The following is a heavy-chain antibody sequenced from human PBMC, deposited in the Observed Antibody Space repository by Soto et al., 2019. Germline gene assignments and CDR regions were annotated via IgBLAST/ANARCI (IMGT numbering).Heavy chain of an antibody. D-gene: IGHD2-15*01. V-gene: IGHV3-66*01. CDR2: IYSGGST. Sequence: EVQLVESGGGLVQPGGSLRLSCAASGFTVSSNYMSWVRQAPGKGLEWVSVIYSGGSTYYADSVKGRFTISRDNSKNTLYLQMNSLRAEDTALYYCARAYCSGGSCYSGVYYFDYWGQGTLVTVSS. CDR3: ARAYCSGGSCYSGVYYFDY. CDR1: GFTVSSNY. J-gene: IGHJ4*02.